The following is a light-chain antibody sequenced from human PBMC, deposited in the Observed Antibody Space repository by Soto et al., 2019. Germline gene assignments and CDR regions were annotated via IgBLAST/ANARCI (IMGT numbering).Light chain of an antibody. CDR3: SSYTTSGTLVV. CDR1: STDVGGYNY. J-gene: IGLJ2*01. CDR2: DVS. V-gene: IGLV2-14*01. Sequence: QSALTQPASVSGSPGQSITIACTGTSTDVGGYNYVSWYQQHPGKVPKLILYDVSSRPSGVSNRFSGSKSGNTASLTISGLQAEDEADYYCSSYTTSGTLVVFGGGTKRPS.